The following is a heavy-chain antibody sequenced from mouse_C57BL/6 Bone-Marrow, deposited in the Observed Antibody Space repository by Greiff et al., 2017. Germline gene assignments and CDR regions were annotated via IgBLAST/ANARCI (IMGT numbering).Heavy chain of an antibody. V-gene: IGHV5-4*01. CDR3: ARESIYGSSCGCAY. CDR1: GFTFSSYA. D-gene: IGHD1-1*01. Sequence: EVQRVESGGGLVKPGGSLKLSCAASGFTFSSYAMSWVRQTPEKRLEWVATISDGGSYTYYPDNVKGRFTISRDNAKNNLYLQMSHLKSEDTAMYYCARESIYGSSCGCAYWGEGTLVTVAA. CDR2: ISDGGSYT. J-gene: IGHJ3*01.